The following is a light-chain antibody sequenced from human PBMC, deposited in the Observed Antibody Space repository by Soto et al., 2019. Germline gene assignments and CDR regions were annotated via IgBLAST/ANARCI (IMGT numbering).Light chain of an antibody. CDR3: CSYAGSSIWV. Sequence: QPVLTQPPSASGTPGQRVTISCSGSSSNIGSNYVYWYQQLPGTAPKLLIYRNNQRPSGVPDRFSGSKSGNTASLTISGLQAEDEADYYCCSYAGSSIWVFGGGTKLTVL. CDR1: SSNIGSNY. CDR2: RNN. J-gene: IGLJ3*02. V-gene: IGLV1-47*01.